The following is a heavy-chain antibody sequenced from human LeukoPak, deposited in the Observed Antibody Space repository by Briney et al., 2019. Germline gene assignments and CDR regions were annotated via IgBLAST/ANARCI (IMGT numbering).Heavy chain of an antibody. D-gene: IGHD3-10*01. CDR3: ARDYGSGVTDAFDI. CDR1: GFTFSSYW. V-gene: IGHV3-74*01. CDR2: ISREGSST. J-gene: IGHJ3*02. Sequence: GGSLRLSCAASGFTFSSYWMHWVRQAPGKGLVWVSGISREGSSTSYADSVKGRFTISRDNAKNTLYLQMNGLRAEDTAVYYCARDYGSGVTDAFDIWGQGTMVTVSS.